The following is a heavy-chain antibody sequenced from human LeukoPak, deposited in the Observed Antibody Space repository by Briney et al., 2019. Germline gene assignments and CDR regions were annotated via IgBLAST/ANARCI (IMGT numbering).Heavy chain of an antibody. V-gene: IGHV1-18*01. J-gene: IGHJ4*02. D-gene: IGHD5-18*01. Sequence: ASVKVSCKASGYTFTSYGISWVRQAPGQGLEWMGWISAYNGNTNYAQKLQGRVTMTTDTSTSTAYMELRSLRSDDTAVYYCARALGGEEIQLWVPLLYFDYWGQGTLVTVSS. CDR2: ISAYNGNT. CDR1: GYTFTSYG. CDR3: ARALGGEEIQLWVPLLYFDY.